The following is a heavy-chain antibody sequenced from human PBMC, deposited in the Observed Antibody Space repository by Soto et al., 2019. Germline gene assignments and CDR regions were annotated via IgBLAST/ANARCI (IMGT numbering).Heavy chain of an antibody. D-gene: IGHD3-10*01. CDR1: GFTFSSYW. CDR3: ARDPARYYYGSGSYSNRPRDY. CDR2: IKQDGSEK. V-gene: IGHV3-7*01. Sequence: GGSLRLSCAASGFTFSSYWMSWVRQAPGKGLEWVANIKQDGSEKYYVDSVKGRFTISRDNAKNSLYLQMNSLRAEDTAVYYCARDPARYYYGSGSYSNRPRDYWGQGTLVTVSS. J-gene: IGHJ4*02.